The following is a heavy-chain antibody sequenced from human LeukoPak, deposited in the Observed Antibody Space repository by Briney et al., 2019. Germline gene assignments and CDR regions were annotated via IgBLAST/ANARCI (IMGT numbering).Heavy chain of an antibody. J-gene: IGHJ3*02. Sequence: GSSVKVSCKASGGTFSSYTISWVRQAPGQGLEWMGGIIPIFGTANYAQKFRGRVTITADESTSTAYMELSSLRSEDTAVYYCARDLLTATVTNFAFDIWGQGTMVTVSS. CDR3: ARDLLTATVTNFAFDI. D-gene: IGHD4-17*01. CDR1: GGTFSSYT. CDR2: IIPIFGTA. V-gene: IGHV1-69*01.